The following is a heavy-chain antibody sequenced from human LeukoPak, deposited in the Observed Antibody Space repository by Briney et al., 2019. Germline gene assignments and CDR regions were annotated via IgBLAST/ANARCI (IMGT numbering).Heavy chain of an antibody. CDR3: ARGVAVLLWFGEPYPIHNWFDP. J-gene: IGHJ5*02. Sequence: SETLSLTCAVYGGSFSGYYWSWLRQPPGKGLEWIGEINHSGSTNYNPSLTRRASISVDTSKNQSSLKLSSVTAADTAVYYCARGVAVLLWFGEPYPIHNWFDPWGQGTLVTVSS. CDR2: INHSGST. D-gene: IGHD3-10*01. CDR1: GGSFSGYY. V-gene: IGHV4-34*01.